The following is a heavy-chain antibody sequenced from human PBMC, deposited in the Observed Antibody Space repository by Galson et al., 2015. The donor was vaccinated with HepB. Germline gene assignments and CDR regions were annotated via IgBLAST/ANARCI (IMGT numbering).Heavy chain of an antibody. CDR3: ATRYYHFLSGKPDAFDV. CDR1: GGSFSGYY. J-gene: IGHJ3*01. CDR2: INHRRST. D-gene: IGHD3-3*01. Sequence: SETLSLTCAVYGGSFSGYYWTWIRQPPGKGLQWIGEINHRRSTNYNPSLKSRVTMSLDTSKNQFSLRLSSVTAADTAVYYCATRYYHFLSGKPDAFDVWGQGTMVTVSS. V-gene: IGHV4-34*01.